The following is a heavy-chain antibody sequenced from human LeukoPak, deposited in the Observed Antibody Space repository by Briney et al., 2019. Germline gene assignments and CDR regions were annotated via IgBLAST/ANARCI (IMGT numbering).Heavy chain of an antibody. J-gene: IGHJ5*02. V-gene: IGHV3-23*01. D-gene: IGHD4-17*01. Sequence: GGSLRLSCAASGFTFSSYAMSWVRQAPGKGLEWVSAISGSGGSTYYADSVKGRFTISRDNSKNTLYLQMNSLRAEDTAVYYCTKDADYGDYVAYTNWFDPWGQGTLVTVSS. CDR2: ISGSGGST. CDR3: TKDADYGDYVAYTNWFDP. CDR1: GFTFSSYA.